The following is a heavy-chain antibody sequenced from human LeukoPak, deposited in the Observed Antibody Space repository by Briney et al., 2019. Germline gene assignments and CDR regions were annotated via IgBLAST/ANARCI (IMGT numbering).Heavy chain of an antibody. CDR2: IYTSGST. D-gene: IGHD3-3*01. J-gene: IGHJ4*02. CDR3: ARHPSPWSGYSDY. Sequence: SETLSLTCTVSGGSISRYYWSWIRQPPGKGLGWIGYIYTSGSTNYNPSLKSRVTISVDTSKNQFSLKLSSVTAADTAAYYCARHPSPWSGYSDYWGQGTLVTVSS. CDR1: GGSISRYY. V-gene: IGHV4-4*09.